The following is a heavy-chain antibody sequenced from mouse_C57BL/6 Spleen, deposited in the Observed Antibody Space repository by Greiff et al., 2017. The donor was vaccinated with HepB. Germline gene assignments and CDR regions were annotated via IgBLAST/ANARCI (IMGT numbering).Heavy chain of an antibody. D-gene: IGHD1-1*01. V-gene: IGHV1-64*01. CDR2: INPNSGST. CDR3: ARNYYGSSYLYAMDY. J-gene: IGHJ4*01. CDR1: GYTFTSYW. Sequence: QVQLQQPGAELVKPGASVKLSCKASGYTFTSYWMPWVKQRPGQGLEWIGMINPNSGSTNYNEKFKSKATLTVDKSASTAYMQLSSLTSEDSAVYYCARNYYGSSYLYAMDYWGQGTSVTVSS.